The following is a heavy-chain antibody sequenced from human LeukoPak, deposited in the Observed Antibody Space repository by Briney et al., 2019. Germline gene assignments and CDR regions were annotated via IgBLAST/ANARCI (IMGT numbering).Heavy chain of an antibody. J-gene: IGHJ5*02. CDR2: MNPNSGNT. CDR1: GYTFTSYD. V-gene: IGHV1-8*01. Sequence: ASVKVSCKASGYTFTSYDINWVRQATRQGLEWMGWMNPNSGNTGYAQKFQGRVTMTRNTSISTAYMELSSLRSEDAAVYYCARGRRYSSSSRWFDPWGQGTLVTVSS. CDR3: ARGRRYSSSSRWFDP. D-gene: IGHD6-6*01.